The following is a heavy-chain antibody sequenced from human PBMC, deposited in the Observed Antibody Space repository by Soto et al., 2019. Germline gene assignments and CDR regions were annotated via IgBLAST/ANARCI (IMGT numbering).Heavy chain of an antibody. CDR2: IDPSDSYT. J-gene: IGHJ6*02. CDR3: ARASNWGPHYYYYGMDV. Sequence: PGESLKISCKGSGYSFTSYGISWVRQMPGKGLEWMGRIDPSDSYTNYSPSFQGHVTISADKSISTAYLQWSSLKASDTAMYYCARASNWGPHYYYYGMDVWGQGTTVTVSS. D-gene: IGHD7-27*01. V-gene: IGHV5-10-1*01. CDR1: GYSFTSYG.